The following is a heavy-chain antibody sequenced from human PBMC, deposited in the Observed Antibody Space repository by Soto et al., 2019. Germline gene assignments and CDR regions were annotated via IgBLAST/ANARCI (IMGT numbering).Heavy chain of an antibody. CDR3: ARTDSQGSWAAWY. D-gene: IGHD2-15*01. CDR2: IQYSGST. V-gene: IGHV4-61*01. J-gene: IGHJ4*02. Sequence: ETLSLTCTVSGDSLSSSSYYWSWIRQPLGKGLEWIGNIQYSGSTEYNPSLKSRVSISVDRPKNQFSLKVTSVTAADTAIYSCARTDSQGSWAAWYWGQGTQVTVSS. CDR1: GDSLSSSSYY.